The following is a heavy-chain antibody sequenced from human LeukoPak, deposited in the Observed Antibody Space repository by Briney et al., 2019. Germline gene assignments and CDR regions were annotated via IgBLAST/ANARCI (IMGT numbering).Heavy chain of an antibody. J-gene: IGHJ4*02. CDR2: INTNSGDT. D-gene: IGHD5-24*01. V-gene: IGHV1-2*06. Sequence: GSVEVLCQACGDPFTAFYMHWVRQAPGPRVEGMGRINTNSGDTNYAQKFQGRVTITRDTSISTAYMELSRLRSDDTAVYYCARDKGRDGYTAFDYWGQGTLVTVSS. CDR1: GDPFTAFY. CDR3: ARDKGRDGYTAFDY.